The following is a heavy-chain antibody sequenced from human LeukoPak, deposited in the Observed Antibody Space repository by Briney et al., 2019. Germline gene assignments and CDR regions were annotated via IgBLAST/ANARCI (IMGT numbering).Heavy chain of an antibody. CDR3: ARLGYCSSTSCYRADLGY. Sequence: SETLSLTCTVSGGSTSSSNYYWGWVRQPPGKGLEWIGSIYYSGSTYYNPSLKSRVTISVDTSKNQFSLKLSSVTAADTAVYYCARLGYCSSTSCYRADLGYWGQGTLVTVSS. J-gene: IGHJ4*02. D-gene: IGHD2-2*03. CDR2: IYYSGST. V-gene: IGHV4-39*01. CDR1: GGSTSSSNYY.